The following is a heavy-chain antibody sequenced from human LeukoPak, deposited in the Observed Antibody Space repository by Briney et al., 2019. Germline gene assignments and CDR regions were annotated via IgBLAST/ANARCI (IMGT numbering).Heavy chain of an antibody. CDR1: GGSISSYY. V-gene: IGHV4-4*07. D-gene: IGHD3-10*01. CDR3: AANSADQNTLGSSYKV. Sequence: SETLSLTCTVSGGSISSYYWSWIRQPAGKGLESIGHISTSGSTNYNPSLKSRVTMSVDTSKNQFSLKLSSVTAADTAVYYCAANSADQNTLGSSYKVWGRGTLVTVSS. J-gene: IGHJ4*02. CDR2: ISTSGST.